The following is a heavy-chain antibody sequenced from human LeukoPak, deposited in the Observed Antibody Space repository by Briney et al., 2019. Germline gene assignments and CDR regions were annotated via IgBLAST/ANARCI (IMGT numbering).Heavy chain of an antibody. J-gene: IGHJ4*02. Sequence: RALRLSCAASGFTFIKTWMSGAGQATGKGLEWLGRIISCADGGKTDYQAQVQRRMTISRDSSQDPLYLQLDSLQGEDRAVYYCSTYRWQYDSSGYDYWRQGTLVGVCS. CDR3: STYRWQYDSSGYDY. CDR1: GFTFIKTW. D-gene: IGHD3-22*01. CDR2: IISCADGGKT. V-gene: IGHV3-15*01.